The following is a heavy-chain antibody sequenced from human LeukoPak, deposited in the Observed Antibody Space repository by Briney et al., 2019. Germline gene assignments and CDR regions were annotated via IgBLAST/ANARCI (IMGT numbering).Heavy chain of an antibody. D-gene: IGHD5-18*01. CDR2: LYYSGNT. J-gene: IGHJ3*02. CDR3: ARGASSYGYPNDAFDI. V-gene: IGHV4-39*07. Sequence: SETLSLTCTVSGGSISSSRYYGGWIRQPPGKGLEWIGSLYYSGNTYYNPSLKSRVTISVDTSKNQFSLKLSSVTAADTAVYYCARGASSYGYPNDAFDIWGQGTMVTVSS. CDR1: GGSISSSRYY.